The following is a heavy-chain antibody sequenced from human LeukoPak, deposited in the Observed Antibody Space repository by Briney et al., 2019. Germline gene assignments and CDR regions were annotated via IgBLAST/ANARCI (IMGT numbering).Heavy chain of an antibody. Sequence: ASVKVSCKTSGYTFINYYIHWIRQAPGQGLERMGRINPSTGGTDFAQKFQGKVSMTTDTSISTAYMHLSRLGSDDTAVYYCATLGEDKTDTPFDYWGQGTLVTVSS. D-gene: IGHD3-16*01. CDR3: ATLGEDKTDTPFDY. CDR1: GYTFINYY. J-gene: IGHJ4*02. CDR2: INPSTGGT. V-gene: IGHV1-2*06.